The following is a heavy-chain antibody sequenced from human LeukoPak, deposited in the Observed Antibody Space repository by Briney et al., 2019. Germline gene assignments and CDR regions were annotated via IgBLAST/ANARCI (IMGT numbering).Heavy chain of an antibody. CDR2: IYHSGST. CDR1: GGSISSGGYY. D-gene: IGHD3-10*01. V-gene: IGHV4-30-2*01. J-gene: IGHJ6*03. CDR3: ARSRRYYYGSGYYYYYMDV. Sequence: SQTLSLTCTVSGGSISSGGYYWSWIRQPPGKGLEWIGYIYHSGSTYYNPSLKSRVTISVDRSKNQFSLKLSSVTAADTAVYYCARSRRYYYGSGYYYYYMDVWGKGTTVTVSS.